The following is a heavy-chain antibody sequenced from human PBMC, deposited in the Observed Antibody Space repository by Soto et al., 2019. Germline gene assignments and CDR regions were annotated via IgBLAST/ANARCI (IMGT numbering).Heavy chain of an antibody. CDR3: ASRVTMIVVVSDAFDI. Sequence: ASVKVSCKASGGTFSSYATSWVRQAPGQGLEWMGGIIPIFGTANYAQKFQGRVTITADKSTSTAYMELSSLRSEDTAVYYCASRVTMIVVVSDAFDIWGQGTMVTVS. CDR1: GGTFSSYA. V-gene: IGHV1-69*06. J-gene: IGHJ3*02. D-gene: IGHD3-22*01. CDR2: IIPIFGTA.